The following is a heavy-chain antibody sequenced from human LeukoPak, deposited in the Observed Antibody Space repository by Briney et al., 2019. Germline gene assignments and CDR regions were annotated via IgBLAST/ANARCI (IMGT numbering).Heavy chain of an antibody. D-gene: IGHD5-18*01. J-gene: IGHJ4*02. CDR2: ISAYNGNT. V-gene: IGHV1-18*01. CDR3: AGRGYSYVMDY. CDR1: GYTFTSYG. Sequence: EASVKVSCKASGYTFTSYGISWVRQAPGQGLEWMGWISAYNGNTNYAQKLQGRVTMTTDTSTSTAYLELRSLRSDDTAVYYCAGRGYSYVMDYWGQGTLVTVSS.